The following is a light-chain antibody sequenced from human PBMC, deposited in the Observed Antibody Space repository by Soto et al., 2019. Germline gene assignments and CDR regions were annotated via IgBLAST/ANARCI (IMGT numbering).Light chain of an antibody. CDR2: EVS. J-gene: IGLJ1*01. CDR1: SSDVGGYNY. V-gene: IGLV2-14*01. Sequence: QSALTQPASASGSPGQSITISCTGTSSDVGGYNYVSWYQQHPGKAPKLMIYEVSNRPSGVSNRFSGSKSGNTAPLTISGLQAEDEADYYCSSYTSSSTLTYVFGTGTKVTVL. CDR3: SSYTSSSTLTYV.